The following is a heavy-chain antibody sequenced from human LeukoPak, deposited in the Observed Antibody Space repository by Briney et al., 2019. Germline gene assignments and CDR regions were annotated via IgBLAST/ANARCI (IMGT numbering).Heavy chain of an antibody. CDR1: GGTFSSYA. CDR3: AREGYYDSSGYYYAYFQH. D-gene: IGHD3-22*01. J-gene: IGHJ1*01. Sequence: ASVKVSCKASGGTFSSYAISWVRQAPGQGLEWMGRIIPILGIANYAQKFQGRVTITADKSTSTAYMELSSLRSDDTAVYYCAREGYYDSSGYYYAYFQHWGQGTLVTVSS. V-gene: IGHV1-69*04. CDR2: IIPILGIA.